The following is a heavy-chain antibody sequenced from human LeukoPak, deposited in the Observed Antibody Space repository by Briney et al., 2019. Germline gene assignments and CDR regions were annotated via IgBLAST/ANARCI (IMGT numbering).Heavy chain of an antibody. Sequence: SETLSLTCTVSGGSISSYYWSWIRQPAGKGLEWIGRIYTSGSTNYNPSLKSRVTMSVDTFKNQFSLKLSSVTAADTAVYYCALMGSGRAVGAFDIWGQGTMVTVSS. CDR3: ALMGSGRAVGAFDI. CDR1: GGSISSYY. CDR2: IYTSGST. V-gene: IGHV4-4*07. D-gene: IGHD3-10*01. J-gene: IGHJ3*02.